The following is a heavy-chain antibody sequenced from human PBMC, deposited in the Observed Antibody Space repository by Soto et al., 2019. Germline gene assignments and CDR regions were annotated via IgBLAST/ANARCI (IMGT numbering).Heavy chain of an antibody. V-gene: IGHV4-34*01. D-gene: IGHD3-10*01. J-gene: IGHJ6*02. CDR2: INHSGST. CDR3: ARGGRYYGSGSYLRSGMDV. Sequence: SETLSLTCAVYGGSFSGYYWSWIRQPPGKGLEWIGEINHSGSTNYNPSLKSRVTISVDTSKNQFSLKLSSVTAADTAVYYCARGGRYYGSGSYLRSGMDVWGQGTTVTVSS. CDR1: GGSFSGYY.